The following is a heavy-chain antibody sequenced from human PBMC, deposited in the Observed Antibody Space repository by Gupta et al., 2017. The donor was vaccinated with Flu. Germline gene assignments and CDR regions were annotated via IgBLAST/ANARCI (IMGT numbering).Heavy chain of an antibody. CDR3: AKNSWEFVLNS. J-gene: IGHJ4*02. Sequence: WVRLAQGKGLEWVEGITRVGSSEYYLDTGKGRLTMSRENFKNTVRLQMNSQRAEVTAVYYCAKNSWEFVLNSWCQGILVTVSS. V-gene: IGHV3-23*03. D-gene: IGHD2-8*01. CDR2: ITRVGSSE.